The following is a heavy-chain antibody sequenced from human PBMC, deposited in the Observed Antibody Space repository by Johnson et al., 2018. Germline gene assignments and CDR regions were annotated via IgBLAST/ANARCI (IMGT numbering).Heavy chain of an antibody. V-gene: IGHV3-23*04. CDR1: GFTFSSHA. D-gene: IGHD3-22*01. J-gene: IGHJ5*02. Sequence: VQLVQSGGGLVQPGWSLRLSCAASGFTFSSHAMSWVRQAPGKGLEWVSAISGSGGGTYYADSVKGRFTISRDNSKNTLYLQMNSLSDQDTAVYYCAKGHSYDTCGDKMGWFDPWCQGTLVTVSS. CDR3: AKGHSYDTCGDKMGWFDP. CDR2: ISGSGGGT.